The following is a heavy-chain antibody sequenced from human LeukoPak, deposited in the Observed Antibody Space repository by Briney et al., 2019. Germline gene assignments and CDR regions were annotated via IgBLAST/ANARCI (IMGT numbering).Heavy chain of an antibody. D-gene: IGHD7-27*01. V-gene: IGHV3-30*18. J-gene: IGHJ3*01. CDR2: ISFDGKIS. CDR3: AKELSATHRAAVQTGDACDV. Sequence: GGSLRLSCAASGFTFNRYGMHWVRQAPGKGLEWVAVISFDGKISYYADSVKGRFIISRDNSKNTLDLQMNSLRPEDTAGYYCAKELSATHRAAVQTGDACDVWGQGTMVTVSS. CDR1: GFTFNRYG.